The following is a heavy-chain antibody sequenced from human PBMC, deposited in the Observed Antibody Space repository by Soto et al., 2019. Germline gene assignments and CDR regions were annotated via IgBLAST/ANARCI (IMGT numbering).Heavy chain of an antibody. D-gene: IGHD3-9*01. CDR1: GGSISSSSYY. V-gene: IGHV4-39*01. CDR2: IYYSGST. Sequence: PSETLSLTCTVSGGSISSSSYYWGWIRQPPGKGLEWIGSIYYSGSTYYNPSLKSRVTISVDTSKNQFSLKLSSVTAADTAVYYCASSTYDIVNWFDPWGQGTLVTVSS. J-gene: IGHJ5*02. CDR3: ASSTYDIVNWFDP.